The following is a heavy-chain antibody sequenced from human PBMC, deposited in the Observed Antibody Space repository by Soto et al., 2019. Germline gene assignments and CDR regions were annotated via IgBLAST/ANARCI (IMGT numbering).Heavy chain of an antibody. D-gene: IGHD6-13*01. CDR1: GFTFSSYW. Sequence: PGGSLRLSCAASGFTFSSYWMHWVRQAPGKGLEWVSRINSDGSSTSYADSVKGRFTISRDNAKNTLYLQVNSLRAEDTDVYYCARDGIAAAGPYGMDVWGQGTTVTVYS. CDR3: ARDGIAAAGPYGMDV. J-gene: IGHJ6*02. V-gene: IGHV3-74*01. CDR2: INSDGSST.